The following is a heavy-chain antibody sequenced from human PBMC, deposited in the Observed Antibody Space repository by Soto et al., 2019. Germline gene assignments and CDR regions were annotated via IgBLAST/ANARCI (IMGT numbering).Heavy chain of an antibody. D-gene: IGHD6-13*01. Sequence: ASVKVSCKTSGYTFTSYDINWVRQAPGQGLEWVGWMNTNSDDTRSAQRFRGRLTLTRDKSMRAVYMKLSNLRPDDSAVYYCAREWSAAGHFYGMDVWGQGTTVTVSS. V-gene: IGHV1-8*01. CDR2: MNTNSDDT. J-gene: IGHJ6*02. CDR3: AREWSAAGHFYGMDV. CDR1: GYTFTSYD.